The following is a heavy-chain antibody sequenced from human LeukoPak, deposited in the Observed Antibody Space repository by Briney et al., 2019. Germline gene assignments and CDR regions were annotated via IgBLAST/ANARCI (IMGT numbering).Heavy chain of an antibody. J-gene: IGHJ4*02. CDR2: ISYDGSNN. Sequence: GGSLRLSCAASGFTFSSYAMHWVRQAPGKGLEWVAVISYDGSNNYYEDSVKGRFTISRHNSKNTLYLQMNSLRAEDTAVYYCARDYDFWSGYLDDWGQGTLVTASS. CDR3: ARDYDFWSGYLDD. D-gene: IGHD3-3*01. CDR1: GFTFSSYA. V-gene: IGHV3-30-3*01.